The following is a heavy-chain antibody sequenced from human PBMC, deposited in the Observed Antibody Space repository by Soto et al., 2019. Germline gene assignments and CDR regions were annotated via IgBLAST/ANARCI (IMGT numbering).Heavy chain of an antibody. CDR1: GGSISSGSYY. V-gene: IGHV4-31*03. CDR2: IYYSGST. CDR3: ATYCSGGSCYSRPGAFDI. J-gene: IGHJ3*02. D-gene: IGHD2-15*01. Sequence: QVQLQESGPGLVKPSQTLSLTCTVSGGSISSGSYYWSWIRQHPGKALEWIGYIYYSGSTYYNTSRKSRVTISVDTSKNQFSLKLSSVTAADTAVYYCATYCSGGSCYSRPGAFDIWGQGTMVTVSS.